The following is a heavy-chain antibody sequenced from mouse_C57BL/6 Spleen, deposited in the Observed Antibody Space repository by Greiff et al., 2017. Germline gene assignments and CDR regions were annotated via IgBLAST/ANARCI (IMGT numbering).Heavy chain of an antibody. CDR3: ARNRDDYDYYAMDY. V-gene: IGHV2-9-1*01. CDR2: IWTGGGT. Sequence: VQVVESGPGLVAPSQSLSITCTVSGFSLTSYAISWVRQPPGKGLEWLGVIWTGGGTNYNSALKSRLSISKDNSKSQVFLKMNSLQTDDTARYYCARNRDDYDYYAMDYWGQGTSVTVSS. D-gene: IGHD2-4*01. CDR1: GFSLTSYA. J-gene: IGHJ4*01.